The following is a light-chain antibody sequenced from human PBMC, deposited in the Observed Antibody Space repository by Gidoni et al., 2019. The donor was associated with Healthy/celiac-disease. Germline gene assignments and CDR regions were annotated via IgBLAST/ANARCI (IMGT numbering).Light chain of an antibody. CDR2: GAS. CDR1: QSVSSSY. V-gene: IGKV3-20*01. CDR3: QQYGSSPRT. J-gene: IGKJ1*01. Sequence: EIVLTQSPGTLSLSPGERATLSCRASQSVSSSYLAWYQQKPGQAPRLLIYGASSRATGIPDRFSGSGSGTDFTLTISRLAPEDFAVYYCQQYGSSPRTFXQXTKVEIK.